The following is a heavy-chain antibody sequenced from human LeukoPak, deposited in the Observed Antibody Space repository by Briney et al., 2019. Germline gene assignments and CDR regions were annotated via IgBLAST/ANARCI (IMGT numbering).Heavy chain of an antibody. V-gene: IGHV4-59*01. CDR2: IYYSGST. Sequence: SETLPLTCTVSGGSISSYYWSWIRQPPGKGLEWIGYIYYSGSTNYNPSLKSRVTISVDTSKNQFSLKLSSVTAADTAVYYCARMRYSSGWYLVFDYWGQGTLVTVSS. J-gene: IGHJ4*02. CDR1: GGSISSYY. CDR3: ARMRYSSGWYLVFDY. D-gene: IGHD6-19*01.